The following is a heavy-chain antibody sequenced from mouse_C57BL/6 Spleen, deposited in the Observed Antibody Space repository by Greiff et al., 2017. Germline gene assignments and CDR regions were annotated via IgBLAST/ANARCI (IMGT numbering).Heavy chain of an antibody. V-gene: IGHV5-17*01. J-gene: IGHJ3*01. CDR1: GFTFSDYG. Sequence: DVMLVESGGGLVKPGGSLKLSCAASGFTFSDYGMHWVRQAPEKGLEWVAYISSGSSTIYYADTVKGRFTISRDNAKNTLFLQMTSLRSEDTAMYYCATYYYGSSPVAYRGQGALVTVSA. CDR2: ISSGSSTI. D-gene: IGHD1-1*01. CDR3: ATYYYGSSPVAY.